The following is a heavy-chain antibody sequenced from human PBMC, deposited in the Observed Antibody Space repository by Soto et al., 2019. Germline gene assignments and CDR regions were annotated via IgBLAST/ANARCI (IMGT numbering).Heavy chain of an antibody. CDR3: VKDLHLSGLEPKMKYYYGMDV. CDR1: GFSVSATS. V-gene: IGHV3-53*05. CDR2: MHRGGTT. D-gene: IGHD1-1*01. Sequence: PGGSLRLSCVVSGFSVSATSIFWVRQATGKGLEWVSLMHRGGTTDNADSVKGRFTTSRDKSKNTLYLQMSSLRAEDTAVYYCVKDLHLSGLEPKMKYYYGMDVWGQGTTVTVSS. J-gene: IGHJ6*02.